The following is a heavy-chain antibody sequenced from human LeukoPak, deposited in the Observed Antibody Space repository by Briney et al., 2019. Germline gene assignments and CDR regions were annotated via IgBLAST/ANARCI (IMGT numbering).Heavy chain of an antibody. CDR2: INTNTGNP. D-gene: IGHD6-13*01. CDR1: GYTFTSYA. CDR3: ARVGAAAGTTGDY. Sequence: GASVKVSCKASGYTFTSYAMNWVRQAPGQGLEWMGWINTNTGNPTYVQGFTGRFVFFLDTSVSTAYLQISSLKAEDTAVYYCARVGAAAGTTGDYWGQGTLVTVSS. V-gene: IGHV7-4-1*02. J-gene: IGHJ4*02.